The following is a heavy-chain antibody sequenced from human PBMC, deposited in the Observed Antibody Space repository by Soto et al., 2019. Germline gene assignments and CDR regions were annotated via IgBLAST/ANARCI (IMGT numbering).Heavy chain of an antibody. CDR3: ARTHLNYDFWSGYYTDYYGMDV. Sequence: QVQLVESGGGVVQPGRSLRLSCAASGFTFSSYGTHWVRQAPGKGLEWVAVIWYDGSNKYYADSVKGRFTISRDNSKNTLYLQMNSLRAEDTAVYYCARTHLNYDFWSGYYTDYYGMDVWGQGTTVTVSS. D-gene: IGHD3-3*01. CDR2: IWYDGSNK. CDR1: GFTFSSYG. J-gene: IGHJ6*02. V-gene: IGHV3-33*01.